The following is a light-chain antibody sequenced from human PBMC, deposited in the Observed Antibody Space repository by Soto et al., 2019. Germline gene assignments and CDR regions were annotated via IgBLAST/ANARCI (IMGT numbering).Light chain of an antibody. V-gene: IGKV3-20*01. CDR1: ESISSNY. CDR3: QQYGSSRT. Sequence: EIVLTQSPGTLSLSPGERATLSCRASESISSNYLAWYQQKPGQAPRLLIYSASSRATGIPDRFSGGGSGTDFTLTISRLEPEDFAVYYCQQYGSSRTFGQGTKLEIK. J-gene: IGKJ1*01. CDR2: SAS.